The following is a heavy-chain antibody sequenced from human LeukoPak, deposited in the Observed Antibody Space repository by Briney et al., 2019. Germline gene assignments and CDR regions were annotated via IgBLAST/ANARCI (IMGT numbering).Heavy chain of an antibody. V-gene: IGHV4-39*01. CDR2: IYYSGST. Sequence: PSETLSLTCTVSGGSISSSSYYWGWIRQPPGKGLEWIGSIYYSGSTYYNPSLKSRVTISVDTSKNQFSLKLSSVTAADTAVYYCARLGGQWSGSEFDYWGQGTLVTVPS. CDR3: ARLGGQWSGSEFDY. CDR1: GGSISSSSYY. D-gene: IGHD3-3*01. J-gene: IGHJ4*02.